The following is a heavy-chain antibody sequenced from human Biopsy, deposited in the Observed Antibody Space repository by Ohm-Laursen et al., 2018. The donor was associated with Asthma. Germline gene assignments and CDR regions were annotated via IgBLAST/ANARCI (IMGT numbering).Heavy chain of an antibody. CDR3: AHTIGGSHFLTDQFSSHFDF. CDR1: GFSISASGHG. V-gene: IGHV2-5*01. D-gene: IGHD1-20*01. CDR2: IYWNNDE. Sequence: PTQTLTLTCTLSGFSISASGHGVGWIRQPPGKAPEWLAVIYWNNDERQSPSLRNRLTISRDPSRNRVLLTVTNMGPVDTGTYFCAHTIGGSHFLTDQFSSHFDFWGRGTQVTVSS. J-gene: IGHJ4*02.